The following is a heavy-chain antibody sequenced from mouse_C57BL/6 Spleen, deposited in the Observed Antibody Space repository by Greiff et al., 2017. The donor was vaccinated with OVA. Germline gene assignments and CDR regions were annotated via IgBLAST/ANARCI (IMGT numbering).Heavy chain of an antibody. CDR2: INPNYGTT. J-gene: IGHJ4*01. Sequence: VQLKESGPELVKPGASVKISCKASGYSFTDYNMNWVKQSNGKSLEWIGVINPNYGTTSYNQKFKGKATLTVDQSSSTAYMQLNSLTSEDSAVYYCARGDDYDGYYAMDYWGQGTSVTVSS. CDR1: GYSFTDYN. D-gene: IGHD2-4*01. CDR3: ARGDDYDGYYAMDY. V-gene: IGHV1-39*01.